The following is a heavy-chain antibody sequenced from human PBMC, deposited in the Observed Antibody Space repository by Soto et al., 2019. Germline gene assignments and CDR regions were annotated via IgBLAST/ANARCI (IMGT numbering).Heavy chain of an antibody. J-gene: IGHJ4*02. D-gene: IGHD6-19*01. V-gene: IGHV5-51*01. CDR1: VYIFTNYW. CDR2: IYPGDSDT. CDR3: ARPSGTSGWYDY. Sequence: GESLKISCKGSVYIFTNYWRGWVRQMPGKGLEWMGIIYPGDSDTRYRPSFQGQVTISADKSNSTAYLQWSSLKASDTAMYYCARPSGTSGWYDYWGQGTLVTVSS.